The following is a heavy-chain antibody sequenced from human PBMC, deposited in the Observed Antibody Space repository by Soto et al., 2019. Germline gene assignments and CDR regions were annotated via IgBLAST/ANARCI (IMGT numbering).Heavy chain of an antibody. CDR2: INSDGSST. CDR1: GFTFSSYW. D-gene: IGHD1-26*01. Sequence: EVQLVESGGGLVQPGGSLRLSCAASGFTFSSYWMHWVRQAPGKGLVWVSRINSDGSSTSYADSVKGRFTISRDNAKNTRYLQMNSLAAEDTAVYSCARGGSINWYFDLWGRGTLVTVSS. CDR3: ARGGSINWYFDL. J-gene: IGHJ2*01. V-gene: IGHV3-74*01.